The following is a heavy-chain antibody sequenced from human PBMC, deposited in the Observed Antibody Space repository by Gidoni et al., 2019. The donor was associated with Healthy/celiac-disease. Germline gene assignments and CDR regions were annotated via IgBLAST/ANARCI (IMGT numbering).Heavy chain of an antibody. CDR3: ARDTYYYDSSGYSV. CDR1: GFTFSGYW. D-gene: IGHD3-22*01. V-gene: IGHV3-7*01. Sequence: EVQLVESGGGLVQPGGSLRLSCAASGFTFSGYWMSWVRQAPGKGLEWVANIKQDGSEKYYVDSVKGRFTISRDNAKNSLYLQMNSLRAEDTAVYYCARDTYYYDSSGYSVWGQGTLVTVSS. CDR2: IKQDGSEK. J-gene: IGHJ4*02.